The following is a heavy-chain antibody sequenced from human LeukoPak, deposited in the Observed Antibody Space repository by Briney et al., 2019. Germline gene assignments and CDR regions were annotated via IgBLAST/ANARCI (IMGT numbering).Heavy chain of an antibody. CDR3: AGRRVPDYYYYGMDV. V-gene: IGHV3-33*01. J-gene: IGHJ6*02. D-gene: IGHD2-2*01. CDR1: GFTFSSYG. Sequence: GGSLRLSCAASGFTFSSYGMHWVRQAPGKGLEWVAVIWYDGSNQYYADSVKGGFTISRDNSKNTLYLQMNSLRAEDTAVYYCAGRRVPDYYYYGMDVWGQGTTVTVSS. CDR2: IWYDGSNQ.